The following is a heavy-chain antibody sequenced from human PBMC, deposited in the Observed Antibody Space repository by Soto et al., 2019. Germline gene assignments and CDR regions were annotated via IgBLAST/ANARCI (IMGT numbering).Heavy chain of an antibody. V-gene: IGHV3-23*01. CDR2: SSVSGLGI. D-gene: IGHD3-3*01. CDR1: GFVFSDYA. CDR3: VKRPDSSDRSGYTA. J-gene: IGHJ5*02. Sequence: GGALRLCSAAFGFVFSDYAVTWVRHAPGQGLEGVSVSSVSGLGICYTDSVRGRFTIAIDNSKNTLYLQMHSLRPADTAVYFCVKRPDSSDRSGYTAWGQGSQVTVSS.